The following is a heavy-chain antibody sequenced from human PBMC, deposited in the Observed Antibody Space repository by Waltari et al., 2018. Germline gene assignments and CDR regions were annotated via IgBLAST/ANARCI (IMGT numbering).Heavy chain of an antibody. J-gene: IGHJ4*02. D-gene: IGHD5-18*01. Sequence: EVQLVESGGALVHPGGSLRLSCAASGFTFRSNQMAWVRQAPGKVLEWVSIIYAAGSTYYADSVMGRFTISRDNSKNTLHLQMNSLRSEDTAIYYCATARDEETAMVYFDHWGEGSLVSVSS. CDR3: ATARDEETAMVYFDH. CDR2: IYAAGST. V-gene: IGHV3-66*02. CDR1: GFTFRSNQ.